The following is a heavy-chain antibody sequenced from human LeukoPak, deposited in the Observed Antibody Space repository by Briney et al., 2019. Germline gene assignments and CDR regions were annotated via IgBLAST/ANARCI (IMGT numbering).Heavy chain of an antibody. CDR3: ASGTALSSPLEY. D-gene: IGHD2-21*02. Sequence: GASVKVSCKASGFTFTNYDINWVRQAPGQGLEWMGWLNPKSGDTGYAQKFQGRVAMTRNTSISTAYMELSSLTSEDTAVYYCASGTALSSPLEYWGQGTLVTVSS. V-gene: IGHV1-8*01. CDR1: GFTFTNYD. CDR2: LNPKSGDT. J-gene: IGHJ4*02.